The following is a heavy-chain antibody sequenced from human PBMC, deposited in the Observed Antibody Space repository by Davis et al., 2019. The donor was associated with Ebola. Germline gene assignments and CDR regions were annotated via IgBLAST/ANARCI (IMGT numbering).Heavy chain of an antibody. Sequence: ASVKVSCKASGYTFTGYYMHWVRQAPGQGLEWMGWINPNSGGTNYAQKSQGRVTMTRDTSISTAYMELSRLRSDDTAVYYCAREGDMGLLWFGESSRMDVWGQGTTVTVSS. CDR2: INPNSGGT. V-gene: IGHV1-2*02. J-gene: IGHJ6*02. CDR1: GYTFTGYY. D-gene: IGHD3-10*01. CDR3: AREGDMGLLWFGESSRMDV.